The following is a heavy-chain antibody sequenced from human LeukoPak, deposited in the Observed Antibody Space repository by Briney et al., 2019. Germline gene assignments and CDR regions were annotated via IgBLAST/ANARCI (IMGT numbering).Heavy chain of an antibody. CDR1: GYTFTRYA. J-gene: IGHJ4*02. V-gene: IGHV1-2*02. CDR2: INPNSGGT. Sequence: ASVKVSCKASGYTFTRYAVHWVRQAPGQGLEWMGWINPNSGGTNYAQKFQGRVTMTRDTSISTAYMELSRLRSDDTAVYYCARTAREDSSGYYYQDYWGQGTLVTVSS. CDR3: ARTAREDSSGYYYQDY. D-gene: IGHD3-22*01.